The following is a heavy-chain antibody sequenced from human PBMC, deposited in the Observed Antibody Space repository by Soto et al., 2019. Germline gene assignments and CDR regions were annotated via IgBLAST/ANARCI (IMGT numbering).Heavy chain of an antibody. CDR3: PRYNTAGAGATLDAFDI. CDR1: GFTFSDYY. CDR2: MSSSGSTI. V-gene: IGHV3-11*04. D-gene: IGHD1-26*01. J-gene: IGHJ3*02. Sequence: PGGSMRLSCATSGFTFSDYYMTWIRQAPGKGLEWVSYMSSSGSTIYYADSVKGRFTISRDNAKNSLYLQMNSLGAEDTAVYYCPRYNTAGAGATLDAFDIWGQGTMVTVSS.